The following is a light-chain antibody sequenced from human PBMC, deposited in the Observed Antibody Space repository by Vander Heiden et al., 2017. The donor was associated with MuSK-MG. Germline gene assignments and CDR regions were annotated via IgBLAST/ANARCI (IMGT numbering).Light chain of an antibody. CDR3: QQSYSTLQT. CDR2: AAS. CDR1: QSISSY. V-gene: IGKV1-39*01. Sequence: DIKMTQSPSSLSASVGDRVTITCRASQSISSYLNWYQQKPGKAPKLLIYAASSLQSGVPSRFSGSGSGTDFTLTISSLQPEDFATYYCQQSYSTLQTFGQGTKVEIK. J-gene: IGKJ1*01.